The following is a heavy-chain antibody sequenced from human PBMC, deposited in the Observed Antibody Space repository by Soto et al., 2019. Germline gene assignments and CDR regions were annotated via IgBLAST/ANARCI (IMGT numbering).Heavy chain of an antibody. Sequence: ASVKVSCKASGYTFTSYGISWVRQAPGQRPEWMGWINNGGGTIYAQKFQGRLTMTRDTSITTAYMELSRLSSDDTAFYYCATSSDWSPLLDYWGQGTLVTVSS. CDR2: INNGGGT. CDR1: GYTFTSYG. D-gene: IGHD6-19*01. J-gene: IGHJ4*02. CDR3: ATSSDWSPLLDY. V-gene: IGHV1-2*02.